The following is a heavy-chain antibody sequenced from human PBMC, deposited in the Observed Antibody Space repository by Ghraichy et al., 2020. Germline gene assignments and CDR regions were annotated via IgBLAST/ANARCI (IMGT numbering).Heavy chain of an antibody. Sequence: GESLNISCAASGFTFSNAWMSWVRQAPGKGLEWVGRIKSKTDGGTTDYAAPVKGRFTISRDDSKNTLYLQMNSLKTEDTAVYYCTTDIPLPRITIFGVVTIPHWGQGTLVTVSS. CDR2: IKSKTDGGTT. CDR3: TTDIPLPRITIFGVVTIPH. J-gene: IGHJ4*02. CDR1: GFTFSNAW. D-gene: IGHD3-3*01. V-gene: IGHV3-15*01.